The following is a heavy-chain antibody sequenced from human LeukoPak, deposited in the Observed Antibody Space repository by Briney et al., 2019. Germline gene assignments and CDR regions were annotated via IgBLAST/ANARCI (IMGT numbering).Heavy chain of an antibody. V-gene: IGHV3-21*01. Sequence: KPGGSLRLSCAASGFTFSSYSMNWVRQAPGKGLEWVSSISSSSSYIYYADSVKGRFTISRDNAKNSLYLQMNSLRAEDTAVYYCARVEAYSSGWIDYWGQGTLVTVSS. CDR2: ISSSSSYI. J-gene: IGHJ4*02. CDR1: GFTFSSYS. CDR3: ARVEAYSSGWIDY. D-gene: IGHD6-19*01.